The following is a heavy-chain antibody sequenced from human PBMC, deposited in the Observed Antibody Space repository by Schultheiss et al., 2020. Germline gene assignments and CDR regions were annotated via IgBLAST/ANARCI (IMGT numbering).Heavy chain of an antibody. D-gene: IGHD6-6*01. J-gene: IGHJ6*02. CDR1: GFTFSSYG. Sequence: GGSLRLSCAASGFTFSSYGMHWVRQAPGKGLEWVAVIWYDGSNKYYADSVKGRFTISRDNSKNTLYLQMNSLRAEDTAVYYCARDGRAAPYYYYYGMDVWGQGTTVTVSS. V-gene: IGHV3-33*01. CDR2: IWYDGSNK. CDR3: ARDGRAAPYYYYYGMDV.